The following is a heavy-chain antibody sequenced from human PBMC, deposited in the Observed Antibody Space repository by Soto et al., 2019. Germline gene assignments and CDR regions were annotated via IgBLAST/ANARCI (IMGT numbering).Heavy chain of an antibody. D-gene: IGHD3-3*01. CDR2: IYYSGST. CDR3: AREGGGFWSGYYPPQLDY. V-gene: IGHV4-31*03. CDR1: GGSISSGGYY. J-gene: IGHJ4*02. Sequence: QVQLQESGPGLVKPSQTLSLTCTVSGGSISSGGYYWSWIRQHPGKGLEWIGYIYYSGSTYYNPSLKSRVTISVDTSKKPFSLKLSSVTAADTAVYYWAREGGGFWSGYYPPQLDYWGQGTLVTVSS.